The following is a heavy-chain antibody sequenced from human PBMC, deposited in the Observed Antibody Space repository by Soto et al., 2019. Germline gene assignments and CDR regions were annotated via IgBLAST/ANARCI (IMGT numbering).Heavy chain of an antibody. CDR2: IDPSDSYS. CDR3: ARHFPLPTDLQFYYYYYYGVDV. Sequence: PGESLKISCKASGYNLTTFWISWMRQVPGKGLEWMGRIDPSDSYSNYSPSFQGHITISAEKSINTAYLHFSNLKASDTAVYYCARHFPLPTDLQFYYYYYYGVDVWGHGTAVTVSS. J-gene: IGHJ6*02. V-gene: IGHV5-10-1*01. CDR1: GYNLTTFW. D-gene: IGHD3-3*02.